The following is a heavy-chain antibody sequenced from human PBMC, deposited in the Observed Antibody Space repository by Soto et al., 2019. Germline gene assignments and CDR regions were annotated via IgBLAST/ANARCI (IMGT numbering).Heavy chain of an antibody. Sequence: GGSLRLSCAASGFTFSSYGMHWVRQAPGKGLEWVAVIWYDGSNKYYADSVKGRFTVSRDNSKNTLYLQMNSLRAEDTAVYYCARAQSGYSSTQGGYVYYMDVWGKGTTVTVSS. CDR1: GFTFSSYG. V-gene: IGHV3-33*01. CDR3: ARAQSGYSSTQGGYVYYMDV. CDR2: IWYDGSNK. D-gene: IGHD6-13*01. J-gene: IGHJ6*03.